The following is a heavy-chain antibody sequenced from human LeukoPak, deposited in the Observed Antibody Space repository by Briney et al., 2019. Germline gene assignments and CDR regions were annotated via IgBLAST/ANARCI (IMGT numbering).Heavy chain of an antibody. Sequence: GGSLRLSCAASGFTFSNYSINWVRQAPWKGLDWVSSINSSSSYIYFAHSLKGGFTISRDNAKNSLYLQMNSLRAEDTAVYYCASKIAVAGTGDYWGQGTLVTVSS. V-gene: IGHV3-21*01. CDR2: INSSSSYI. J-gene: IGHJ4*02. D-gene: IGHD6-19*01. CDR3: ASKIAVAGTGDY. CDR1: GFTFSNYS.